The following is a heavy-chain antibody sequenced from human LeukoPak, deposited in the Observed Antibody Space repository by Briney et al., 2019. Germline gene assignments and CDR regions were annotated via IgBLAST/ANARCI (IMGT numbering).Heavy chain of an antibody. D-gene: IGHD5-24*01. CDR3: ARRSVAEIAFDI. V-gene: IGHV4-59*01. CDR2: IYYSGST. Sequence: PSETLSLTCTVSGGSISSYYWSWIRQPPGKGLEWIGYIYYSGSTNYNPSLKSRVTISVDTSKNQFSLKLSSVTAADTAVYYCARRSVAEIAFDIWGQRTMVTVSS. J-gene: IGHJ3*02. CDR1: GGSISSYY.